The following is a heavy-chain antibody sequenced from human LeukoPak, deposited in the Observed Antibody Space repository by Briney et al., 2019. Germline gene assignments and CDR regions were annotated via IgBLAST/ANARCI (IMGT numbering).Heavy chain of an antibody. J-gene: IGHJ6*03. D-gene: IGHD2-15*01. Sequence: PSETLSLTCAVSGGSISSNSYYWSWIRQPPGKGLEWIGYSGSTNYNPSLKSRVTISVDTSKNQFSLKLTSVTAADTAVYYCARTMEGYCSGGSCYQYSYYMDVWGKGTTVTVSS. V-gene: IGHV4-61*01. CDR2: SGST. CDR3: ARTMEGYCSGGSCYQYSYYMDV. CDR1: GGSISSNSYY.